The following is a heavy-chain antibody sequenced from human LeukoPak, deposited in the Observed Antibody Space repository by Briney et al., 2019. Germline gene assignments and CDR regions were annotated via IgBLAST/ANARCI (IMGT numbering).Heavy chain of an antibody. CDR2: ISYSGST. V-gene: IGHV4-31*03. CDR1: GGSISSDGYY. J-gene: IGHJ4*02. Sequence: SETLSLTCTVSGGSISSDGYYWSWLRQLPGKGLEWIAYISYSGSTYYTPSLKSRLSISMDTYQNQFSLKLSSVTAADTAVYYCARDGAYGDLDYWGQGTLVTVSS. D-gene: IGHD4-17*01. CDR3: ARDGAYGDLDY.